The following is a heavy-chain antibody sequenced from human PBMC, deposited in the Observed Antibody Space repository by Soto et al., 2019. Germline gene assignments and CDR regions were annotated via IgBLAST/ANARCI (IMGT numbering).Heavy chain of an antibody. Sequence: ASVKVSCEASGYTFTGYYRHWVRQAPGQGLEWMGWINPNSGDTSYAQKFRDWVTMTGDTSISTAYMELSSLRSDDTAVYYCTRRAAGSTLSFDYWGQGTLVTVSS. CDR1: GYTFTGYY. D-gene: IGHD6-13*01. V-gene: IGHV1-2*04. CDR3: TRRAAGSTLSFDY. J-gene: IGHJ4*02. CDR2: INPNSGDT.